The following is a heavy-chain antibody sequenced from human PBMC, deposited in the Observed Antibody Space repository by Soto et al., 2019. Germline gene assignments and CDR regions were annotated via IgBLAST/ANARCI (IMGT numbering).Heavy chain of an antibody. V-gene: IGHV3-23*01. Sequence: QAGGSLRLSCAASGFTFSSYAMSWVRQAPGKGLEWVSAISGGGGSTYYADSVKGRFTISRDNSKNTLYLQMNSLRAEDTAVYYCAKATSEPYYDFWSGYNRTKYYYYYGMDVWGQGTTVTVSS. D-gene: IGHD3-3*01. CDR1: GFTFSSYA. CDR2: ISGGGGST. J-gene: IGHJ6*02. CDR3: AKATSEPYYDFWSGYNRTKYYYYYGMDV.